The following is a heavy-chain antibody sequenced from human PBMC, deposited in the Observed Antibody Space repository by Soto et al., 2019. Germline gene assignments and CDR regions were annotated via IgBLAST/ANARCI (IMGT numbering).Heavy chain of an antibody. Sequence: ASVKVSCKASGYSFTDYHIHWVRQAPGQGLEWLGRINPKSGGTSTAQKFQGWVTMTRDRSISTVYMELTRLRSDDTAVYFCARGHSTDCSNGVCSFFYNHEMDVWG. V-gene: IGHV1-2*04. J-gene: IGHJ6*02. CDR1: GYSFTDYH. CDR3: ARGHSTDCSNGVCSFFYNHEMDV. CDR2: INPKSGGT. D-gene: IGHD2-8*01.